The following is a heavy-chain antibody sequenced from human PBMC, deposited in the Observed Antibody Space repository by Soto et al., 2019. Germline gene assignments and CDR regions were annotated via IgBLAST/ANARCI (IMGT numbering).Heavy chain of an antibody. J-gene: IGHJ4*02. D-gene: IGHD4-17*01. CDR1: GFTFSSYA. CDR2: ISGSGGST. V-gene: IGHV3-23*01. CDR3: AKDLSADYGDYGGYFDY. Sequence: EVQLLESGGGLVQPGGSLRLSYAASGFTFSSYAMSWVRQAPGKGLEWVSAISGSGGSTYYADSVKGRFTISRDNSKNTLYLQMNSLRAEDTAVYYCAKDLSADYGDYGGYFDYWGQGTLVTVSS.